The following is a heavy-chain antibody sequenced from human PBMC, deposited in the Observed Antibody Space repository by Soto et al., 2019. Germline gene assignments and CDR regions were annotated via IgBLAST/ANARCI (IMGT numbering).Heavy chain of an antibody. J-gene: IGHJ1*01. CDR1: GFTFSSYS. D-gene: IGHD3-16*02. Sequence: GGSLRLSCAASGFTFSSYSMNWVRQAPGKGLEWVSSISSSSSYIYYADSVKGRFTISRDNAKNSLYLQMNSLRAEDTAVYYCARDSLNPYDYIWGSYRSAEYFQHWGQGTLVTVSS. V-gene: IGHV3-21*01. CDR2: ISSSSSYI. CDR3: ARDSLNPYDYIWGSYRSAEYFQH.